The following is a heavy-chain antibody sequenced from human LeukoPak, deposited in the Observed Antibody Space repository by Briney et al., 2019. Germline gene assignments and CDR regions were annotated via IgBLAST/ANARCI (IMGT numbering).Heavy chain of an antibody. CDR1: GGSFSGYY. V-gene: IGHV4-34*01. D-gene: IGHD3-22*01. CDR3: ARGHGPPTYYSDSNCSFSGGPFDY. Sequence: SETLSLTCAVYGGSFSGYYWSWIRQPPGKGLEWIGEINHRGSTNYNPSLKSRVTISVDTSKNQFSLKLSSVTAADTAVYYCARGHGPPTYYSDSNCSFSGGPFDYWGQGTLVTVSS. J-gene: IGHJ4*02. CDR2: INHRGST.